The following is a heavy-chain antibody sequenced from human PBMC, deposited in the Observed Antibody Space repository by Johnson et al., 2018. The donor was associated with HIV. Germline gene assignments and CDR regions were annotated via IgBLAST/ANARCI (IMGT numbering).Heavy chain of an antibody. Sequence: VQLVESGGGLVQPGGSLRLSCAASGFTFSSYDMHWVRQATGKGLEWVSAIGTAGDTYYPGSVKGRFTISRENAKNSLYLQMYSLSADDTAVYFCARARATQRALDIWGQGTMVTVSS. CDR1: GFTFSSYD. V-gene: IGHV3-13*01. CDR2: IGTAGDT. CDR3: ARARATQRALDI. D-gene: IGHD5-24*01. J-gene: IGHJ3*02.